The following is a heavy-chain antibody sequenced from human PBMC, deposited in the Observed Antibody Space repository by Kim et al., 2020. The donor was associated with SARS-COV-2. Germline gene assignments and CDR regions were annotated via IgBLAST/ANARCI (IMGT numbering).Heavy chain of an antibody. D-gene: IGHD4-17*01. CDR1: GGSISSGGYY. J-gene: IGHJ2*01. CDR2: IYYSGST. Sequence: SETLSLTCTVSGGSISSGGYYWSWIRQHPGKGLEWIGYIYYSGSTYYNPSLKSRVTISVDTSKNQFSLKLSSVTAADTAVYYCAREWRDYGDPDSGYFDLWGRGTLVTVSS. V-gene: IGHV4-31*03. CDR3: AREWRDYGDPDSGYFDL.